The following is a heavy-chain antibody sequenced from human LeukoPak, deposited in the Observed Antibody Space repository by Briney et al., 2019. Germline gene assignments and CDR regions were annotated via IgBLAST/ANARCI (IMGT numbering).Heavy chain of an antibody. D-gene: IGHD4-17*01. CDR2: INPGGGST. V-gene: IGHV1-46*01. CDR1: GYTFTKYY. J-gene: IGHJ4*02. Sequence: ASVKVSCKASGYTFTKYYMHWVRQAPGQGLEWMGVINPGGGSTSYAQKFQGRVIMTRDTSTSTAYMELSSLRSEDTAVYYCARDWVTTGFDYWDQGTLVTVSS. CDR3: ARDWVTTGFDY.